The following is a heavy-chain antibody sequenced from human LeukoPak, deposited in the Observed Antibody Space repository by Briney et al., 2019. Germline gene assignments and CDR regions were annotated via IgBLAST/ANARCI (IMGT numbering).Heavy chain of an antibody. J-gene: IGHJ4*02. CDR3: ASGSGSYYKLGY. V-gene: IGHV4-34*01. CDR2: INHSGST. Sequence: PSETLSLTCAVYGGSFSGYYWSWIRQPPGKGLEWIGEINHSGSTNYNPSLKSRVTISVDTSKNQFSLKLSSVTAADTAVYYCASGSGSYYKLGYWGQGTPVTVSS. D-gene: IGHD3-10*01. CDR1: GGSFSGYY.